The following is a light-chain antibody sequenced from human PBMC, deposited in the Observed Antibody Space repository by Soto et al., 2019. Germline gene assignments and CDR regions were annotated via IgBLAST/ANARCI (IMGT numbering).Light chain of an antibody. CDR3: SSYTSSSAPFV. J-gene: IGLJ1*01. Sequence: QSVLTQPASVSGSPGQSITISCTGTSSDVGGYNYVSWYQQHPGKAPKLMIYDVCNRPSGVSNRFSGSKSGNTASLTISGLQAEDEADYYCSSYTSSSAPFVFRTGTKVTVL. V-gene: IGLV2-14*01. CDR2: DVC. CDR1: SSDVGGYNY.